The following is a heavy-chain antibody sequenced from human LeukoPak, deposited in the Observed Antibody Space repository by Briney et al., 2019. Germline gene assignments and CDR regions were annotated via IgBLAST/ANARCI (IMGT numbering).Heavy chain of an antibody. Sequence: AGGSLRLSCAASGFTFSSYAMHWVRQAPGKGLEYVSAISSNGGSTYYANSVKGRFTISRDNSKNTLYLQMGSLRAEDMAVYYCARDHIGDDIVATMGFDYWGQGTLVTVSS. D-gene: IGHD5-12*01. CDR2: ISSNGGST. CDR3: ARDHIGDDIVATMGFDY. CDR1: GFTFSSYA. J-gene: IGHJ4*02. V-gene: IGHV3-64*01.